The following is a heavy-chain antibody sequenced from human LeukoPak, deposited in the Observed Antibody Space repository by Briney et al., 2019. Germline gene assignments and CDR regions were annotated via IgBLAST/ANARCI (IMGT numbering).Heavy chain of an antibody. D-gene: IGHD2-2*01. J-gene: IGHJ4*02. Sequence: ASVKVSCKASGYTFTSYDINWVRQATGQGLEWMGWMNPNSGNTGYAQKFQGRVTMTRNTSISTAYMELSSLRSEDTAVYYCARGGGVLGKYCSSTSCYGGHYWGQGTLVTVSS. V-gene: IGHV1-8*01. CDR3: ARGGGVLGKYCSSTSCYGGHY. CDR1: GYTFTSYD. CDR2: MNPNSGNT.